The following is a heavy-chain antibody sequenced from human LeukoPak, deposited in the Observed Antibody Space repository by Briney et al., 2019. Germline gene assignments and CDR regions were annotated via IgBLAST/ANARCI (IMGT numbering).Heavy chain of an antibody. V-gene: IGHV3-23*01. J-gene: IGHJ4*02. CDR1: GFTFSNYA. CDR3: AKDTPTTGYHLDS. D-gene: IGHD1-1*01. Sequence: GGSLRLSCAASGFTFSNYAMNWVRQAPGKGLEWVSAISGSGGNTYYADSVKGRFTISRDDSKNTLYLQMNSLRAEDTAAYYCAKDTPTTGYHLDSWGQGTLVTVSS. CDR2: ISGSGGNT.